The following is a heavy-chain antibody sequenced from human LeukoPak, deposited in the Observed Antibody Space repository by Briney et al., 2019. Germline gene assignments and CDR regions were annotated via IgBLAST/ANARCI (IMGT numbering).Heavy chain of an antibody. D-gene: IGHD6-6*01. J-gene: IGHJ4*02. CDR1: GGSISSSGYY. V-gene: IGHV4-39*01. CDR2: IHHSETT. Sequence: SETLSLTCTVSGGSISSSGYYWAWTRQTPGKGLEWIGSIHHSETTYYNPSLKSRVTISVDTSKNEFSLKLNSVTAADTAVYFCARIGYSSWIDYWGQGTLVTVSS. CDR3: ARIGYSSWIDY.